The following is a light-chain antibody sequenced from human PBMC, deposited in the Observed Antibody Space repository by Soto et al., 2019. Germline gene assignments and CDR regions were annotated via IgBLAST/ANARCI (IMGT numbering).Light chain of an antibody. CDR2: EVS. CDR1: SSDIGLYNY. Sequence: QSVLTQPPSASGSPGQSVTISCTGTSSDIGLYNYVSWYQQHPGKAPKVIIFEVSQRPSGVPYRFSGSKSGNTASLTISGLQAEDEADYYCSSYTSSSTLVVFGGGTKLTVL. CDR3: SSYTSSSTLVV. V-gene: IGLV2-8*01. J-gene: IGLJ2*01.